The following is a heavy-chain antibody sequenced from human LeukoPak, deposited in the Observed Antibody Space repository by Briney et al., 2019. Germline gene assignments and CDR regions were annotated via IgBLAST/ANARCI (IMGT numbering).Heavy chain of an antibody. CDR3: ARIGYCSSTSCYTDAFDI. V-gene: IGHV4-59*01. J-gene: IGHJ3*02. CDR2: IYYSGST. Sequence: SETLSLTCTVSGGSISSYYWSWIRQPPGKGLEWIGYIYYSGSTNYNPSLKSRVTISVDTSKNQFSLKLSSVTAADTAVYYCARIGYCSSTSCYTDAFDIWSQGTMVTVSS. D-gene: IGHD2-2*02. CDR1: GGSISSYY.